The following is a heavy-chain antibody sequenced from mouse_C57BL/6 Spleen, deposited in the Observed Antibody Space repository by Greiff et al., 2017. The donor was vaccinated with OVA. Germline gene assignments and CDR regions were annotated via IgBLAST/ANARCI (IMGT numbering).Heavy chain of an antibody. J-gene: IGHJ1*03. CDR1: GFTFSDYG. V-gene: IGHV5-17*01. CDR3: ARRLLQSLDV. Sequence: EVKLQESGGGLVKPGGSLKLSCAASGFTFSDYGMHWVRQAPEKGLEWVAYISSGSSTIYYADTVKGRFTISRDNAKNTLFLQMTSLRSEDTAMYYCARRLLQSLDVWGTGTTVTVSS. CDR2: ISSGSSTI. D-gene: IGHD2-3*01.